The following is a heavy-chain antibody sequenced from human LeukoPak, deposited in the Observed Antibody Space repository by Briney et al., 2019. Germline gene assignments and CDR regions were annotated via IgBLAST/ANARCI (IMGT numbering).Heavy chain of an antibody. CDR1: GYTFTGYY. D-gene: IGHD4-17*01. J-gene: IGHJ4*02. CDR2: INPNSGGT. CDR3: ARDRGTVTTIRPFDY. V-gene: IGHV1-2*06. Sequence: ASVKVSCKASGYTFTGYYMHWVRQAPGQGLEWMGRINPNSGGTNYAQKFQGRVTMTRDTSISTAYMELSRLRSDDTAVYYCARDRGTVTTIRPFDYWGQGTLVTVSS.